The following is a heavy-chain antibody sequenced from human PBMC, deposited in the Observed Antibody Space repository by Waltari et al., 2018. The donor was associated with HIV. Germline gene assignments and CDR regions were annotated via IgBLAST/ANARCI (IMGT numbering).Heavy chain of an antibody. D-gene: IGHD6-19*01. J-gene: IGHJ4*02. CDR2: ISYNGTNK. CDR1: GFIFPNYA. CDR3: AKSVNSAWHDFVG. Sequence: QVHLVESGGGLVHPGGSLEPSCGTSGFIFPNYALHGVRQAPGKGFEWVAVISYNGTNKYYTDSVKGRFTISRDNSKNTLSLQMNSLRPEDTAIYYCAKSVNSAWHDFVGWGQGTLVIVSS. V-gene: IGHV3-30*10.